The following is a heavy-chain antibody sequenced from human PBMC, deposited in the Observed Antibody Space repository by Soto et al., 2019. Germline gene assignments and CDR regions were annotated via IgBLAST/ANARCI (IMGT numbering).Heavy chain of an antibody. CDR1: GFSLSSIALGMG. D-gene: IGHD2-8*01. CDR3: THWSMGTRCTIFFDH. J-gene: IGHJ4*02. Sequence: QITLKESGPTLVKPTQTLTLTCNFSGFSLSSIALGMGVGWIRQPQGKALEWLALTYWDGDKRYNPSLKSRLTITKDISQSQVVLTMTNRDAVDTGTYYCTHWSMGTRCTIFFDHWGQGALVTVSS. V-gene: IGHV2-5*02. CDR2: TYWDGDK.